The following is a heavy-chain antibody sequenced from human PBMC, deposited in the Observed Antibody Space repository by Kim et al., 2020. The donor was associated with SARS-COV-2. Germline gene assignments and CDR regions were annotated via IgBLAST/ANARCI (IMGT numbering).Heavy chain of an antibody. CDR3: ATEIQEGFDY. D-gene: IGHD5-18*01. Sequence: KHPRRCQGRATLHRDKSASTAYMELGSLRSEDTAVYYCATEIQEGFDYWGQGTLVTVSS. J-gene: IGHJ4*02. V-gene: IGHV1-3*01.